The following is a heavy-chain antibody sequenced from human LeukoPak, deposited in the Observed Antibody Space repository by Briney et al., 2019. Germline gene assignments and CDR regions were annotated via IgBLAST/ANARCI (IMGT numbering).Heavy chain of an antibody. D-gene: IGHD5-24*01. CDR1: GGSISSSSYY. CDR3: ARDRGERWRQEGAFDI. J-gene: IGHJ3*02. V-gene: IGHV4-39*07. Sequence: SETLSLTCTVSGGSISSSSYYWGWIRQPPGKGLEWIGSIYYSGSTYYNPSLKSRVTISVDTSKNQFSLKLSSVTAADTAVYYCARDRGERWRQEGAFDIWGQGTMVTVSS. CDR2: IYYSGST.